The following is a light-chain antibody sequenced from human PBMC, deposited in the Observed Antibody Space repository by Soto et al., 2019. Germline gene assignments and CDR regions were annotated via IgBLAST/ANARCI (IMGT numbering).Light chain of an antibody. CDR1: SSNIGAGYD. CDR2: GNS. Sequence: AVLTQPPSVSGAPGQRVTISCSGSSSNIGAGYDVNWYRQLPGTAPKLLIYGNSDRPSGVPDQFSGSKSGTSASLAITGLQAEDEADYFCQSYERSLRPYVFGTGTTATVL. CDR3: QSYERSLRPYV. J-gene: IGLJ1*01. V-gene: IGLV1-40*01.